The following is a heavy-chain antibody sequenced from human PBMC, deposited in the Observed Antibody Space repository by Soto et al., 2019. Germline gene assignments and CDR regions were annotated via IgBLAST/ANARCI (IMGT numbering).Heavy chain of an antibody. Sequence: ASVKVPCTASAYTFTTTGISLVRQPPGQGPEWLGWNNTHNGNTNYSQNLQGRVIMTADTSNNTNTIELRSMTSQDTASYSCAREDRAPYCYFGMDAGGQGTTVTVS. D-gene: IGHD2-15*01. CDR2: NNTHNGNT. V-gene: IGHV1-18*01. J-gene: IGHJ6*02. CDR3: AREDRAPYCYFGMDA. CDR1: AYTFTTTG.